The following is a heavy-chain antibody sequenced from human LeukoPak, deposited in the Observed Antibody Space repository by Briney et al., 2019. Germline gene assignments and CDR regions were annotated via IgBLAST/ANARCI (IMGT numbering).Heavy chain of an antibody. J-gene: IGHJ4*02. CDR3: AKSGGYSYAYYFDF. V-gene: IGHV3-33*06. CDR2: IWYDGSNK. Sequence: PGRSLRLSCAASGFTFSSYGMHWVRQAPGKGLEWAAVIWYDGSNKYYADSVKGRFTISRDNSKNTLYMQMNNLRAEDTAVYYCAKSGGYSYAYYFDFWGQGARVTVSS. CDR1: GFTFSSYG. D-gene: IGHD5-18*01.